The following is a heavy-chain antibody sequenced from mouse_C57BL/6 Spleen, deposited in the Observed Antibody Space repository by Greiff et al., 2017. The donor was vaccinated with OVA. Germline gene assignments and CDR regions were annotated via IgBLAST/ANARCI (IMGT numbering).Heavy chain of an antibody. D-gene: IGHD2-1*01. CDR1: GYAFSSSW. CDR3: ARGGGNPGYFDV. V-gene: IGHV1-82*01. Sequence: VQLQQSGPELVKPGASVKISCKASGYAFSSSWMNWVKQRPGKGLEWIGRIYPGDGDTNYNGKFKGKATLTADKSSSTAYMQLSSLTSEDSAVYVCARGGGNPGYFDVWGTGTTVTVSS. J-gene: IGHJ1*03. CDR2: IYPGDGDT.